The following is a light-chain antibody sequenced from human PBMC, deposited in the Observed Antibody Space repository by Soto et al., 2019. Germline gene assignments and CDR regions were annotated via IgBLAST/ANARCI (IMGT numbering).Light chain of an antibody. V-gene: IGLV2-8*01. CDR1: SSDVGGSNY. Sequence: QSALTQPPSASGSPGQSVTISCTGTSSDVGGSNYVSWYQQHPGKAPKLMIYEVSKWPSGVPDRFSGSKSGNTASLSVSGLQGEDEADYYCSSYAGSNNPVVFGGGTKVTVL. J-gene: IGLJ2*01. CDR3: SSYAGSNNPVV. CDR2: EVS.